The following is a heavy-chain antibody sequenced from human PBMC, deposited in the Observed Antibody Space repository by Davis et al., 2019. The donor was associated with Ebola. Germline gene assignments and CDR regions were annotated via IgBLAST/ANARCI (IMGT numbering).Heavy chain of an antibody. V-gene: IGHV1-8*01. CDR1: VYTFSNYT. D-gene: IGHD1-1*01. J-gene: IGHJ6*02. Sequence: SVTVSCKASVYTFSNYTINWVRQATGQGLEWMGWMNPNSGDTGYAQKFQGRVTMTRNTSISTAYMELSSLRSEDTAVYYCAGDGTGDGFIYYYGMDVWGQGTTVTVSS. CDR2: MNPNSGDT. CDR3: AGDGTGDGFIYYYGMDV.